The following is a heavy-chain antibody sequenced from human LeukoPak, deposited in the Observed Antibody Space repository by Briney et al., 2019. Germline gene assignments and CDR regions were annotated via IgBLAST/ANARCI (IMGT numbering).Heavy chain of an antibody. D-gene: IGHD2-8*01. Sequence: ASVKVSCKASGYTFTSYYMHWVRQAPGQGLEWMGIINPSGGSTSYAQKFQGRVTMTRDTSTSTVYMELSSLRSEDTAVYYCARDPKACVTLGYCTNYASYYYYYGMDVWGQGTTVTVS. CDR3: ARDPKACVTLGYCTNYASYYYYYGMDV. V-gene: IGHV1-46*01. CDR1: GYTFTSYY. CDR2: INPSGGST. J-gene: IGHJ6*02.